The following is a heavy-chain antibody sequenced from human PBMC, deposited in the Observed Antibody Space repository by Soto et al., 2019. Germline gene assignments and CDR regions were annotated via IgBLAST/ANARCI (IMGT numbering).Heavy chain of an antibody. CDR1: GFSFSSYW. Sequence: GGSLRVSCAASGFSFSSYWMHWVRQAPGKGLEWVSHINSIDHRANYTASVRGRFTISRDNSKRTQYLQMDSLRAEDTALYYCASSSYYDAFDMWGQGTQVTVS. D-gene: IGHD2-2*01. V-gene: IGHV3-74*01. CDR2: INSIDHRA. J-gene: IGHJ3*02. CDR3: ASSSYYDAFDM.